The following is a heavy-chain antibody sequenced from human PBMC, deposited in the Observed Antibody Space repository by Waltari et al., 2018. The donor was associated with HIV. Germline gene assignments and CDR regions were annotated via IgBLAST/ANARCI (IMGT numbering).Heavy chain of an antibody. CDR3: ARGRYYYDSSGYYDNLPFDY. Sequence: EVQLVESGGGLVKPGGSLRLSCAASGFIFSTYSMNWFRQAPGKGLEWVSSISDSSSYIYYADSLKGRFTISRDNAKNSLYLQMNSLRAEDTAVYYCARGRYYYDSSGYYDNLPFDYWGQGTLVTVST. CDR1: GFIFSTYS. J-gene: IGHJ4*02. D-gene: IGHD3-22*01. V-gene: IGHV3-21*01. CDR2: ISDSSSYI.